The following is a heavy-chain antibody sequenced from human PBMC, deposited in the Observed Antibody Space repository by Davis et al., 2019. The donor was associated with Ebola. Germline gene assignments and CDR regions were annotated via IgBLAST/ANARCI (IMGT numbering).Heavy chain of an antibody. V-gene: IGHV4-34*01. CDR1: GGSISSYY. CDR3: AKAQPPYYYDSTAQVDDY. J-gene: IGHJ4*02. CDR2: INHSGST. D-gene: IGHD3-22*01. Sequence: PSETLSLTCTVSGGSISSYYWSWIRQPPGKGLEWIGEINHSGSTNYNPSLKSRVTISVDTSKNQFSLKLSSVTAADTAVYYCAKAQPPYYYDSTAQVDDYWGQGTLVTVSS.